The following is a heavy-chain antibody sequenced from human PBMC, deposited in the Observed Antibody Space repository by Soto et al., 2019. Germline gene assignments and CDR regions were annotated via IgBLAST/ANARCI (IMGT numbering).Heavy chain of an antibody. V-gene: IGHV3-33*01. Sequence: QMQLEESGGGVVQPGASLRLSCAASGFTFSTSGLHWVRQAPGKGLEWVALIWYDGSKEDYADSVKGRFTISRDDSKNMIFLQMNSLRAEDTAMYYCARDKGNRYFDCWGQGTLVTVSS. CDR2: IWYDGSKE. CDR3: ARDKGNRYFDC. CDR1: GFTFSTSG. J-gene: IGHJ4*02. D-gene: IGHD3-10*01.